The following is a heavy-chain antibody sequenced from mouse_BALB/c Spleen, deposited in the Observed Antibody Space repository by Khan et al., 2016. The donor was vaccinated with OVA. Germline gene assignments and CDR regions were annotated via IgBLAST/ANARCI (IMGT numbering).Heavy chain of an antibody. V-gene: IGHV3-2*02. D-gene: IGHD2-13*01. CDR3: ARSLYYSDSYAMDY. Sequence: EGKREVSGPGLVKPSQSLSLTCTVTGYSITSDFAWNWIRQFPGNKLEWMGYISSTGSTSYSPSLKSRFSITRDTSKNQFFLHLNSVTTEDTATYYCARSLYYSDSYAMDYWGQGTSVTVSS. J-gene: IGHJ4*01. CDR2: ISSTGST. CDR1: GYSITSDFA.